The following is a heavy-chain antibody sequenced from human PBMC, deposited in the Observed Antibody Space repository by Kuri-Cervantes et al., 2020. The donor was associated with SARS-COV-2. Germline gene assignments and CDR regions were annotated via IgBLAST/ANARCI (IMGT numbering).Heavy chain of an antibody. V-gene: IGHV1-2*04. CDR1: GYTFTGYY. CDR2: INPNSGGT. J-gene: IGHJ4*02. Sequence: ASVKVSCKASGYTFTGYYMHWVRQAPGQGPEWMGWINPNSGGTNYAQKFQGWVTMTRDASISTAYLQWSSLKASDTAMYYCARHTGRYGDDYWGQGTLVTVSS. CDR3: ARHTGRYGDDY. D-gene: IGHD4-17*01.